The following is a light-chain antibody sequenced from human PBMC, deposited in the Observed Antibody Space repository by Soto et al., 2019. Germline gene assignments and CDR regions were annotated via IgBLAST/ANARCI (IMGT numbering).Light chain of an antibody. CDR2: GVS. CDR3: QQYGSSPRT. CDR1: QSVSSN. J-gene: IGKJ1*01. Sequence: IVMTQSPATLSVSPGERATLCCRASQSVSSNLAWYQQKPGQAPRLLIYGVSIRATGIPDRFSGSGSGTDFTLTISRLEPEDFAVYYCQQYGSSPRTFGQGTKVDI. V-gene: IGKV3-20*01.